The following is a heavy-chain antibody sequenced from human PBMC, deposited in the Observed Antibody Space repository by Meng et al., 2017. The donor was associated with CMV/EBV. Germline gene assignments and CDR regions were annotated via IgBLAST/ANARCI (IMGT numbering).Heavy chain of an antibody. V-gene: IGHV3-7*01. D-gene: IGHD3-16*01. CDR2: IKQDGSEK. CDR3: ARVTMGIRLGDTSGLDY. Sequence: GESLKISCAASGFTFSTYWMTWVRQAPGKGLEWVANIKQDGSEKYYVDSVKGRFTISRDNAKNSLFLQMNSLRAEDTAMYYCARVTMGIRLGDTSGLDYWGQGTLVTVSS. J-gene: IGHJ4*02. CDR1: GFTFSTYW.